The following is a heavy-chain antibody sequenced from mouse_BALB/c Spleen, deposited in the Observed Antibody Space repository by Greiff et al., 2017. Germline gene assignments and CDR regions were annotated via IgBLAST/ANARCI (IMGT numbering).Heavy chain of an antibody. CDR1: GYSITSDYA. CDR3: ARGASGTVGGGDFDN. J-gene: IGHJ2*01. CDR2: ISYSGST. D-gene: IGHD1-1*01. Sequence: VQLKESGPGLVKPSQSLSLTCTVTGYSITSDYAWTWIRQFPGNKLEWMRYISYSGSTSYNPSLKSRISITRDTSKNQFFLQLNSVTTEDTATYYCARGASGTVGGGDFDNWGRGTTLTVSS. V-gene: IGHV3-2*02.